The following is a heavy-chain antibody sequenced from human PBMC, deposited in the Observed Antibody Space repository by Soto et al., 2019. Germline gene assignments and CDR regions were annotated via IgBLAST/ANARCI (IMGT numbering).Heavy chain of an antibody. CDR1: RYSFTTYA. V-gene: IGHV1-3*01. D-gene: IGHD1-1*01. Sequence: GASVKVSCKASRYSFTTYALHWVRQAPGQRLEWMGWINAGNGDTKYSEKFQGRVTITRDTSANTAYMELSSLRSEDTSVYYCARDPGTGAALRAYHFDYGGQGTLVTVYS. CDR3: ARDPGTGAALRAYHFDY. CDR2: INAGNGDT. J-gene: IGHJ4*02.